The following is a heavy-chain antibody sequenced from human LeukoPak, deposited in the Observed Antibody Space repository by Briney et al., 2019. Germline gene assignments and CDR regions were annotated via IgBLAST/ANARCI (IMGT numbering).Heavy chain of an antibody. CDR3: ARRGSEWDSYFYPMDV. J-gene: IGHJ6*02. V-gene: IGHV3-23*01. D-gene: IGHD1-26*01. CDR2: ISGSDAST. CDR1: GFTFRIYA. Sequence: PGGSLRLSCAASGFTFRIYAMSWVRQAPGKGLEWVSGISGSDASTFYADSVMGRFTISRDNPMNTLYLQMNNVRAEDAAIYFCARRGSEWDSYFYPMDVWGQGTTVTVSS.